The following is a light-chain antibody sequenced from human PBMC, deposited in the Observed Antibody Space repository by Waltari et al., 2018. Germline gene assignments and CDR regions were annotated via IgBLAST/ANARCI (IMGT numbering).Light chain of an antibody. CDR1: QCVGRF. CDR3: QKYESLPAT. V-gene: IGKV3-20*01. CDR2: GAS. Sequence: EIVLTQSSVTMSLLPGERATLSCRASQCVGRFLAWYPQKPGLAPRLLIYGASSRATGIPDRFSGSGSGTDFSLTISRLEPEDFAVYYCQKYESLPATFGQGTKVEI. J-gene: IGKJ1*01.